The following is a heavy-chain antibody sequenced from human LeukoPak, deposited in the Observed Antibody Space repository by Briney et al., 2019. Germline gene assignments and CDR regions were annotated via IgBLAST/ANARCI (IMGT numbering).Heavy chain of an antibody. V-gene: IGHV4-4*02. J-gene: IGHJ2*01. CDR2: IYHSGST. Sequence: SGTLSLTCAVSGGSISSSNWWSWVRQPPGKGLEWIGEIYHSGSTNYNPSLKSRVTISVDKSKNQFSLKLSSVTASDTAVYYCASLNCTNGVCYAYDYWYFDLWGRGTLVTVSS. D-gene: IGHD2-8*01. CDR3: ASLNCTNGVCYAYDYWYFDL. CDR1: GGSISSSNW.